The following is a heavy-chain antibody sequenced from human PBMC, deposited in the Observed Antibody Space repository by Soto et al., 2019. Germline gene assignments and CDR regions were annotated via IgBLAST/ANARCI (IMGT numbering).Heavy chain of an antibody. CDR1: GYSFTSFW. Sequence: GESLKIFCKGSGYSFTSFWIGWVRQMPGKGLEWMGIIYPGDSDTRYSPSFQGQVTISADKSISTAYLQWSSLKASDTAMYYCARREAARPYYYGMDVWGQGTTVTVSS. J-gene: IGHJ6*02. CDR3: ARREAARPYYYGMDV. V-gene: IGHV5-51*01. CDR2: IYPGDSDT. D-gene: IGHD6-6*01.